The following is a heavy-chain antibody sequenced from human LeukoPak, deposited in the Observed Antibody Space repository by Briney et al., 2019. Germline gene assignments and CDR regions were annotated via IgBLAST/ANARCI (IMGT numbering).Heavy chain of an antibody. CDR2: IKQDGSEK. V-gene: IGHV3-7*05. Sequence: GGSLRLSSAASGFTFTTYWMTWVRQAPGKGLEWVANIKQDGSEKYYVDSVKGRFTISRDNAKNSLYLQMNSLRAEDTAVYYCVRGFTYVIYWGQGTLVTVSS. D-gene: IGHD5-18*01. J-gene: IGHJ1*01. CDR1: GFTFTTYW. CDR3: VRGFTYVIY.